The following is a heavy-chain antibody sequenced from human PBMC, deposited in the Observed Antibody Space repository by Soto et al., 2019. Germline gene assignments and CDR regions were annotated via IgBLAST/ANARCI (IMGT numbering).Heavy chain of an antibody. CDR3: VNGGCSGGSCYPWISWFDP. V-gene: IGHV4-61*08. CDR2: IYYSGST. D-gene: IGHD2-15*01. J-gene: IGHJ5*02. CDR1: GGSISSGDYY. Sequence: SETLSLTCTVSGGSISSGDYYWSWIRQPPGKGLEWIGYIYYSGSTKYNPSLKSRVTISVDTSKNQFSLKLSSVTAADTAVYYCVNGGCSGGSCYPWISWFDPWGQGTLVTVSS.